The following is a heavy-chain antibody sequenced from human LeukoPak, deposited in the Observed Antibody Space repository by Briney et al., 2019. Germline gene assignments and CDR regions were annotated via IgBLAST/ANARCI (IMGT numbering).Heavy chain of an antibody. CDR1: GYTFTNYY. V-gene: IGHV1-46*03. D-gene: IGHD1-1*01. Sequence: ASVKVSCKASGYTFTNYYIHWMRQAPGQGLEWMGLLNPRSGSSTYAQRFQGRVTMTRDTSTSTVYMEVRSLRAEDTAVYYCATEGNAIGGTSRFFDYWGQGTLVTVSS. J-gene: IGHJ4*02. CDR3: ATEGNAIGGTSRFFDY. CDR2: LNPRSGSS.